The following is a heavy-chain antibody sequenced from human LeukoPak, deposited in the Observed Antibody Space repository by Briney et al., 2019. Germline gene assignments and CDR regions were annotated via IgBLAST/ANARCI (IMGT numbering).Heavy chain of an antibody. CDR1: GGSISSSSYY. J-gene: IGHJ4*02. Sequence: SETLSLTCTVSGGSISSSSYYWGWIRQPPGKGLEWIGSIYYSVSTYYNPSLKSRVTISVDTSKNQFSLKLSSVTAADTAVYYCARHLSLDRYFDWLLWDYWGQGTLVTVSS. V-gene: IGHV4-39*01. CDR3: ARHLSLDRYFDWLLWDY. D-gene: IGHD3-9*01. CDR2: IYYSVST.